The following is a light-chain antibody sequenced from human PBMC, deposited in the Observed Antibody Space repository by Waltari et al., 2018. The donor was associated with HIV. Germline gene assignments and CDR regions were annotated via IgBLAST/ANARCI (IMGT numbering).Light chain of an antibody. J-gene: IGLJ2*01. CDR2: DVS. V-gene: IGLV2-18*02. CDR3: SSFTTSITVV. CDR1: SSDVGNYNA. Sequence: QSALTQPPSVSGSLGQSVTISCTGTSSDVGNYNAVSWYQQSPGTAPKLMIYDVSNRPSGFPDRFSGSKSGNTASLTISGLQAEDEAYYYCSSFTTSITVVFGGGTKLTVL.